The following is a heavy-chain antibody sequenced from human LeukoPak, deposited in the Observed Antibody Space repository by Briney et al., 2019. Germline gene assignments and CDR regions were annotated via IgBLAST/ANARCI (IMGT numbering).Heavy chain of an antibody. CDR2: INPNSGGT. CDR1: GYTFTGYY. D-gene: IGHD2-2*01. Sequence: TVKLSCKVSGYTFTGYYMHWVRQARGQGLEWMGWINPNSGGTNYAQKFQGRVTITRDTSISTAYMELSRLGSDDTAVYYCGGARGSLTRATRYAFDIWGQGTMVTVSS. CDR3: GGARGSLTRATRYAFDI. J-gene: IGHJ3*02. V-gene: IGHV1-2*02.